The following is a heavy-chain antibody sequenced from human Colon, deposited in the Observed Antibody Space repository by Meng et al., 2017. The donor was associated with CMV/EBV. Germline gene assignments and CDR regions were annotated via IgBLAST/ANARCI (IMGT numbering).Heavy chain of an antibody. CDR3: ARNSKGAFDI. J-gene: IGHJ3*02. D-gene: IGHD2-21*01. Sequence: GSLRLSCTVSGGSISSSGSYWGWIRQPPGKGLEWIGRIYYTGSTNYNPSLKSRVTISVDTSKNQFSLKLSSVTAADTAVYYCARNSKGAFDIWGQGTRVT. V-gene: IGHV4-39*07. CDR1: GGSISSSGSY. CDR2: IYYTGST.